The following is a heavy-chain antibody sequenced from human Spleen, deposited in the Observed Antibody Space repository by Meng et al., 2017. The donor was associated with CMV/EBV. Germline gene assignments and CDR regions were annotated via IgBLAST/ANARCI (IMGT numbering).Heavy chain of an antibody. CDR3: ARDIWSPIPLIDY. Sequence: SVKVSCKASGGTFSSYAISWVRQAPGQGLEWMGGIIPIFGTANYAQKFQGRVTMTTDTSTSTVYMEMSSLRSEDTAVYYCARDIWSPIPLIDYWGQGTLVTVSS. J-gene: IGHJ4*02. D-gene: IGHD3-3*01. CDR1: GGTFSSYA. CDR2: IIPIFGTA. V-gene: IGHV1-69*05.